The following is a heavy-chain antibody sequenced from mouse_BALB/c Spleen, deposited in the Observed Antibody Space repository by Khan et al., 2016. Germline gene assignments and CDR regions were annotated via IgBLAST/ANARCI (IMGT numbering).Heavy chain of an antibody. CDR2: IRNKASGYTT. Sequence: EVELVESGGGLVQPGGSLRLSCATSGFTFTDYYMSWVRQPPGKALEWLGYIRNKASGYTTEYSASVKGRFTISRDNSQSIGYLQRNTLRAAGSSTYDCARGGYYVDAMDTWGQGASVTVSS. CDR3: ARGGYYVDAMDT. V-gene: IGHV7-3*02. CDR1: GFTFTDYY. D-gene: IGHD2-3*01. J-gene: IGHJ4*01.